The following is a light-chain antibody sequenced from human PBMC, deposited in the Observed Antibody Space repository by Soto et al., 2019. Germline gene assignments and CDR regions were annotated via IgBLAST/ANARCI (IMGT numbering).Light chain of an antibody. CDR3: QQYSSLWT. J-gene: IGKJ1*01. Sequence: PGERVPLSCRASQSVSSSYLTWYQQKPGQAPRLLIYGASTRATGIPARFSGSGSGTDFTLTISRLEPEDFAVYYCQQYSSLWTFGQGTKVDI. CDR1: QSVSSSY. CDR2: GAS. V-gene: IGKV3-20*01.